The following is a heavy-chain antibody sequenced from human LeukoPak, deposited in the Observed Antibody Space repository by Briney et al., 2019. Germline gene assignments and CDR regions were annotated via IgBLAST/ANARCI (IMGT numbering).Heavy chain of an antibody. D-gene: IGHD3-10*01. CDR2: ISAHNGNT. Sequence: ASVKVSCKASGGTFSSYAISWVRQAPGQGLEWMGWISAHNGNTNYAQKLQGTVTMTTDTSTSTAYMEPKSLKSDDTAVYYCARQRFYGSGSPDDAFDIWGQGTMVTVSS. CDR3: ARQRFYGSGSPDDAFDI. J-gene: IGHJ3*02. V-gene: IGHV1-18*01. CDR1: GGTFSSYA.